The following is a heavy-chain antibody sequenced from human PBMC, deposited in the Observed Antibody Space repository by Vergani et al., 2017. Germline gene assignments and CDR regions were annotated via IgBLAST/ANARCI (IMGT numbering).Heavy chain of an antibody. Sequence: QVQLQESGPGLVKPSETLSLTCTVSGGSISSYYWSWIRQPPGKGLEWIGYIYYSGSTNYNPSLKSRVTISVDTSKNQFSLKLSSVTAADTAVYYCARYSSSSGASYWGQGTLVTVSS. J-gene: IGHJ4*02. CDR2: IYYSGST. V-gene: IGHV4-59*12. D-gene: IGHD6-6*01. CDR3: ARYSSSSGASY. CDR1: GGSISSYY.